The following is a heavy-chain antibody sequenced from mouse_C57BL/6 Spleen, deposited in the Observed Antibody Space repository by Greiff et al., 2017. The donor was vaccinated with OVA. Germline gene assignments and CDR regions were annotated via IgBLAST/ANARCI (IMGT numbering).Heavy chain of an antibody. D-gene: IGHD3-1*01. CDR2: IYPGNSDT. J-gene: IGHJ4*01. CDR3: IGGYHEGDAMDY. CDR1: GYTFTSYW. V-gene: IGHV1-5*01. Sequence: VHVKQSGTVLARPGASVKMSCKTSGYTFTSYWMHWVKQRPGQGLEWIGAIYPGNSDTSYNQKFKGKAKLTAVTSASTAYMELSSLTNEDSAVYYCIGGYHEGDAMDYWGQGTSVTVSS.